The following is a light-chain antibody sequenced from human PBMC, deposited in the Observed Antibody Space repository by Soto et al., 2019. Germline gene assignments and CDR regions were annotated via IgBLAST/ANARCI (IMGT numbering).Light chain of an antibody. CDR1: QSVSSY. CDR3: QQRSNWLPLT. V-gene: IGKV3-11*01. Sequence: IVLTQSPGTLSLSPGERATLSCRASQSVSSYLAWYQQKPGQAPRLLIYDASNRATGIPARFSGSGSGTDFTLTISSLEPEDFAVYYCQQRSNWLPLTFGGGTKVDIK. J-gene: IGKJ4*01. CDR2: DAS.